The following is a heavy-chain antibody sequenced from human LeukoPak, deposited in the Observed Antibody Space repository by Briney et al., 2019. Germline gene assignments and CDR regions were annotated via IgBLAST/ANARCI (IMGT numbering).Heavy chain of an antibody. D-gene: IGHD2-21*01. CDR1: GFTFSDYA. V-gene: IGHV3-23*01. CDR2: INSDGYST. CDR3: AKNLLGSESYSWYFDL. Sequence: GGSLRLSWAASGFTFSDYAMNWVRQAPGKGLVWVSRINSDGYSTTYADFVKGRFTISRDNSKNTLYLQMNSLRAEDTAVYSCAKNLLGSESYSWYFDLWGRGTLVTVSS. J-gene: IGHJ2*01.